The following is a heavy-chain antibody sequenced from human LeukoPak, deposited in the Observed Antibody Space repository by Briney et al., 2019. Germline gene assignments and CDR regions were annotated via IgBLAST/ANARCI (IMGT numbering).Heavy chain of an antibody. V-gene: IGHV3-30*02. CDR2: IRYDGSNK. Sequence: PGGSPRLSCAASGFTFSSYGMHWVRQAPGKGLEWVAFIRYDGSNKYYADSVKGRFTISRDNSKNTLYLQMNSLRAEDTAVYYCAKNIVLMVYAIQAFDYWGQGTLVTVSS. CDR1: GFTFSSYG. J-gene: IGHJ4*02. D-gene: IGHD2-8*01. CDR3: AKNIVLMVYAIQAFDY.